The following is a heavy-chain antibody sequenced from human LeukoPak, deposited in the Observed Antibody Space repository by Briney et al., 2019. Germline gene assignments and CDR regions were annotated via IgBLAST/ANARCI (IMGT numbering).Heavy chain of an antibody. Sequence: HPGGTLRLSCAASGFTFSSYGMSWVRQAPGKGLEWGSAISGSGGSTYYADSVKGRFTISRDNSKNTLYLQMNSLRAEDTAVYYCAKDRGMFLVGYLDYWGQGTLVTVSS. D-gene: IGHD2-15*01. CDR2: ISGSGGST. CDR3: AKDRGMFLVGYLDY. V-gene: IGHV3-23*01. J-gene: IGHJ4*02. CDR1: GFTFSSYG.